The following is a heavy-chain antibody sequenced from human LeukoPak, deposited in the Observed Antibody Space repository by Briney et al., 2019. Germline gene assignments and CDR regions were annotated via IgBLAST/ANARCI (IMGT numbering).Heavy chain of an antibody. V-gene: IGHV3-53*01. CDR2: IYSGGST. CDR3: AKDLRYSGTTTDAFDI. D-gene: IGHD1-26*01. J-gene: IGHJ3*02. CDR1: GFTVSSNY. Sequence: GGSLRLSCAASGFTVSSNYMSWVRQAPGKGLEWVSVIYSGGSTYYADSVKGRFTISRDNSKNTLYLQMNSLRAEDTAVYYCAKDLRYSGTTTDAFDIWGQGTMVTVSS.